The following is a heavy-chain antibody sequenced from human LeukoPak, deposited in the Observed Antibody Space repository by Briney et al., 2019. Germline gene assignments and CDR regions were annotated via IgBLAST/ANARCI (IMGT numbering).Heavy chain of an antibody. CDR1: GYTFTSYG. J-gene: IGHJ3*02. V-gene: IGHV1-18*01. CDR3: ARDYADAFDS. CDR2: ISAYNGNT. D-gene: IGHD2-2*01. Sequence: ASVKVSCKASGYTFTSYGISWVRQAPGQGLEWMGWISAYNGNTNYAQKLQGRVTMTTDTSTGTAYMDLRSLRSDDTAIYYCARDYADAFDSWGQGTMVTVSS.